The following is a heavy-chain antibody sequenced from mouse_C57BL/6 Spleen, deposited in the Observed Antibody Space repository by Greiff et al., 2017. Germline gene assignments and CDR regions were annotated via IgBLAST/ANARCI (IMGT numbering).Heavy chain of an antibody. Sequence: VQLQQPGTELVKPGASVKLSCKASGYTFTSYWMHWVKQRPGQGLEWIGNINPSNGGTNYNEKFKSKATLTVDKSSSTAYMQLSSLTSEDSAVYYCAREAPYYYGSSYGFAYWGQGTLVTVSA. CDR2: INPSNGGT. D-gene: IGHD1-1*01. CDR1: GYTFTSYW. CDR3: AREAPYYYGSSYGFAY. J-gene: IGHJ3*01. V-gene: IGHV1-53*01.